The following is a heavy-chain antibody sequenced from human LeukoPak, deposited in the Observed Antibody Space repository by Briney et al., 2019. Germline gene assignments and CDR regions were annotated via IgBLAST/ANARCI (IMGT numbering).Heavy chain of an antibody. CDR1: GFTFSSYS. J-gene: IGHJ6*03. D-gene: IGHD6-13*01. Sequence: PGGSLRLSCAASGFTFSSYSMNWVRQAPGKGLEWVSSISSSSSYIYYADSVKGRLTISRDNAKNSLYLQMNSLRAEDTAVYYCAKSSSWSSGVCYYYYMDVWGKGTTVTVSS. V-gene: IGHV3-21*01. CDR3: AKSSSWSSGVCYYYYMDV. CDR2: ISSSSSYI.